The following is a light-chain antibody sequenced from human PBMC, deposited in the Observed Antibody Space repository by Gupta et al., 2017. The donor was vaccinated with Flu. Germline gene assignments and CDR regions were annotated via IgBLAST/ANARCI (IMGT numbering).Light chain of an antibody. Sequence: QSALTQPASVSGSPGQSITISCTGTSTDVGSYNLVSWFQQHPGKAPKLMIYEGSKRPSRVSNRFSGSKSGNTASLTISGLQAEDEADYYCCSFAGSFTPYVFGSGTKVTVL. V-gene: IGLV2-23*01. CDR2: EGS. J-gene: IGLJ1*01. CDR1: STDVGSYNL. CDR3: CSFAGSFTPYV.